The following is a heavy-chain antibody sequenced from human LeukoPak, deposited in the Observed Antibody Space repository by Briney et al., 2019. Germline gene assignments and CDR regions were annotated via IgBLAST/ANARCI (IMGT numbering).Heavy chain of an antibody. D-gene: IGHD3-16*01. V-gene: IGHV3-23*01. J-gene: IGHJ5*02. CDR3: AKDDGLIMFSS. Sequence: GGSLRLSCAASGFTFSSYAKSWVRQAPGKGLEWVSAISGSGGSTYYAGSVKGRFTISRDNSKNTLYLQVNSLRAEDTAVYYCAKDDGLIMFSSWGQGTLVTVSS. CDR1: GFTFSSYA. CDR2: ISGSGGST.